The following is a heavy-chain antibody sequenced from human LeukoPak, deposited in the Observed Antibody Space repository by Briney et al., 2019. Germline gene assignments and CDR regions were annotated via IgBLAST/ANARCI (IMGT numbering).Heavy chain of an antibody. CDR1: GFTVSSNY. Sequence: GGSLRLSCAASGFTVSSNYMSWVRQAPGKGLEWVSVIYSGGSTYYADSVKGRFTISRDNSKNTLYLQMNSLRAEDTAVYYCAKDALGPITGTRFDPWGQGTLVTVSS. J-gene: IGHJ5*02. D-gene: IGHD1-7*01. CDR3: AKDALGPITGTRFDP. CDR2: IYSGGST. V-gene: IGHV3-53*01.